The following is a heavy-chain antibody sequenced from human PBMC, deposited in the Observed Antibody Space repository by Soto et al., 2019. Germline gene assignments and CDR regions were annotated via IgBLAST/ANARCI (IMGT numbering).Heavy chain of an antibody. CDR2: IHSGGDT. CDR1: GFAVSSNY. CDR3: ARSRTGAKYGGMDV. V-gene: IGHV3-66*01. D-gene: IGHD1-7*01. Sequence: ESGGDLVQPGGSLRLSCAASGFAVSSNYMTWVRQAPGKGLEWVSVIHSGGDTHYADSVRGRFTISRDNSKNTLYLQMNSLRAEDTAVYYCARSRTGAKYGGMDVWGQGTTVTVSS. J-gene: IGHJ6*02.